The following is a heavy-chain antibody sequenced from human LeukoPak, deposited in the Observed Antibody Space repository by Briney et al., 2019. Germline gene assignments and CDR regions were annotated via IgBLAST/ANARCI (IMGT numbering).Heavy chain of an antibody. CDR1: GFTFSSSD. Sequence: GGSLTLSCAASGFTFSSSDMTWVRQPPGTGLEWVSTVSGRGLTYYADSVKGRFTVSRDTSKSTLYLQMSSLRAEDTAVYYCAKREAQNRGLIVCWGQGTLLTVS. J-gene: IGHJ4*02. CDR2: VSGRGLT. CDR3: AKREAQNRGLIVC. D-gene: IGHD2-15*01. V-gene: IGHV3-23*01.